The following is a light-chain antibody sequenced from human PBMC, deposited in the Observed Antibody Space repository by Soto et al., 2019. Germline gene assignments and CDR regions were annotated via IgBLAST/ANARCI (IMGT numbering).Light chain of an antibody. J-gene: IGKJ1*01. Sequence: EVVLTQSPLSLPVTLGEPASISCTSSPSLVYGDGNTYLNWFQQRPGQSPRRLIYKVSNRESVVPDRFSGSGSGTDITLRISRVEAEDVGVYYGMQGTHRPYTWTFGQGTKVEIK. CDR1: PSLVYGDGNTY. CDR3: MQGTHRPYTWT. CDR2: KVS. V-gene: IGKV2-30*01.